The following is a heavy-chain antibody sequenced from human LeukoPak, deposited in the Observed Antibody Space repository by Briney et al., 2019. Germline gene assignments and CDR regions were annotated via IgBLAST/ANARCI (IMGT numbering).Heavy chain of an antibody. J-gene: IGHJ5*02. D-gene: IGHD3-10*01. CDR1: GFTFSNYA. V-gene: IGHV3-23*01. Sequence: GGSLRLSCAASGFTFSNYAMNWVRQAPGKGLEWVSAISGGGGSTYYADSVKGRFTISRDNPKNTLYLQMNSLRAEDTAVYYCAKEFGETYYYGSGSYYTAWGQGTLVTVSS. CDR2: ISGGGGST. CDR3: AKEFGETYYYGSGSYYTA.